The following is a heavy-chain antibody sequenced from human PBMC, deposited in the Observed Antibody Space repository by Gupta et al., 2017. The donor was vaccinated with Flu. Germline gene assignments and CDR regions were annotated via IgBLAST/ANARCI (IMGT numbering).Heavy chain of an antibody. D-gene: IGHD1-26*01. Sequence: EVQLLESGGGLVQPGGSLRLYCAASGFTFRSYAMSWVRQAPGKGLEWVSAISGSGGSTYYADSVKGRFTISRDNSKNTLYLQMNSLRAEDTAVYYCAKDIHPGMGATFDYWGQGTLVTVSS. CDR2: ISGSGGST. J-gene: IGHJ4*02. CDR3: AKDIHPGMGATFDY. V-gene: IGHV3-23*01. CDR1: GFTFRSYA.